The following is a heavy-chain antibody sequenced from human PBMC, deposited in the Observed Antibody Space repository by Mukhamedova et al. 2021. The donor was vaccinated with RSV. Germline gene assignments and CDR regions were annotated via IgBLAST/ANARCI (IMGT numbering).Heavy chain of an antibody. CDR2: SYI. D-gene: IGHD2-15*01. Sequence: SYIYYADSVMGRFTISSDNAKNSLNLQMNSLRAEDTAVYYCARESCSGGSCHSDALDIWGQGTMVTVSS. CDR3: ARESCSGGSCHSDALDI. J-gene: IGHJ3*02. V-gene: IGHV3-21*06.